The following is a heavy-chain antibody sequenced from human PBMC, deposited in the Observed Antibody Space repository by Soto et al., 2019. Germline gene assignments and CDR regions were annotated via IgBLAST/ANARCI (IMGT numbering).Heavy chain of an antibody. Sequence: TPFPTSAVSGGSLIRGGFFWGWVRQPPRKGPGGVGDIFLSGSTYDNPYIKSRVTISVDRSKNQFSLKLSSVTAADTAVYYWARAKGGTAMALDDWGHGTL. D-gene: IGHD5-18*01. V-gene: IGHV4-30-2*01. CDR1: GGSLIRGGFF. CDR3: ARAKGGTAMALDD. CDR2: IFLSGST. J-gene: IGHJ4*01.